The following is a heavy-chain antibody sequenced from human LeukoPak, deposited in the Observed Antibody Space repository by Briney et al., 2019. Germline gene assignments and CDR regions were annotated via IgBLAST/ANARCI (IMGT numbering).Heavy chain of an antibody. CDR3: AKDERGSGWYYFDY. D-gene: IGHD6-19*01. J-gene: IGHJ4*02. Sequence: GGSLRLSCAASGFDFNDYWMSWVRQAPGEGLEWVANINQDGSEKYYVDSVRGRFTISRDNSKNTLYLQMNSLRAEDTAVYYCAKDERGSGWYYFDYWGQGTLVTVSS. CDR1: GFDFNDYW. CDR2: INQDGSEK. V-gene: IGHV3-7*03.